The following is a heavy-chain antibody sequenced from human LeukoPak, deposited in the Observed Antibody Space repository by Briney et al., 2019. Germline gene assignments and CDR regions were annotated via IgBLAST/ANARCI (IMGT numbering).Heavy chain of an antibody. J-gene: IGHJ5*02. Sequence: GASVKVSCKASGYIFTSYGISWVRQAPGQGLEWMGWISAYNGNTNYAQKFQGRVTITTDESTSTAYMELSSLRSEDTAVYYCARVFYYGSGSYLYNWFDPWGQGTLVTVSS. V-gene: IGHV1-18*01. CDR3: ARVFYYGSGSYLYNWFDP. CDR1: GYIFTSYG. D-gene: IGHD3-10*01. CDR2: ISAYNGNT.